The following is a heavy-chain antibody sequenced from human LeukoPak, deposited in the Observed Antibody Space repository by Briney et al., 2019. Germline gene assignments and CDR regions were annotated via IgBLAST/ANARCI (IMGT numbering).Heavy chain of an antibody. CDR2: ISGSGGGT. J-gene: IGHJ6*02. Sequence: PGGSLRLSCAVSGITLSNYGMSWVRQAPGKGLEWVAGISGSGGGTNYADSVKGRFTISRDNPKNTLFLQMNNLRAEDTAVYYCARPYPYYYYGMDVWGQGTTVTVSS. CDR1: GITLSNYG. CDR3: ARPYPYYYYGMDV. V-gene: IGHV3-23*01.